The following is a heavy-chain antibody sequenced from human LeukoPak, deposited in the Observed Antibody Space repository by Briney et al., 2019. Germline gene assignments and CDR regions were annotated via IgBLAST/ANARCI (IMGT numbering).Heavy chain of an antibody. CDR3: ARRGGLSSGRGFDH. CDR2: FSSKSTDI. D-gene: IGHD3-16*01. V-gene: IGHV3-21*01. Sequence: GGSLRLSCVASGFDFNYYDMNWGRQSPGKGLELVSSFSSKSTDIDSSDSTKCRFTISRDHANNSVFLQMSSLRPEDTAVYFCARRGGLSSGRGFDHWGQGTLVTVSS. CDR1: GFDFNYYD. J-gene: IGHJ4*02.